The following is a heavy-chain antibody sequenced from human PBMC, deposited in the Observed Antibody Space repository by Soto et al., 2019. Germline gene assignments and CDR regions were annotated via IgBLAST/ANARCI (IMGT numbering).Heavy chain of an antibody. CDR2: IIPIFGTA. D-gene: IGHD3-10*01. CDR1: GGTFSSYA. CDR3: ARDPRLGSGSYYPYYYYGMDV. V-gene: IGHV1-69*13. Sequence: ASVKVSCKASGGTFSSYAISWVRQAPGQGLEWMGGIIPIFGTANYAQKFQGRVTITADESTSTAYMELSSLRSEDTAAYYCARDPRLGSGSYYPYYYYGMDVWGQGTTVTVSS. J-gene: IGHJ6*02.